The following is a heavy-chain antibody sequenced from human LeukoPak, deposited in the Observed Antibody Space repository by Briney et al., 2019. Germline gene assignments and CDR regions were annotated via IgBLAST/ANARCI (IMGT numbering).Heavy chain of an antibody. Sequence: ASVKVSCKASGGTFSRLAISWVRQAPGLGLEWMGRIVPSFGTTNYAQNFQGRVTIAADKSTSTAYMELSSLKSEDTAIYFCASPTSYLAGTGLHWDFWGQGTLVTVSS. CDR3: ASPTSYLAGTGLHWDF. D-gene: IGHD6-19*01. CDR2: IVPSFGTT. J-gene: IGHJ4*02. CDR1: GGTFSRLA. V-gene: IGHV1-69*06.